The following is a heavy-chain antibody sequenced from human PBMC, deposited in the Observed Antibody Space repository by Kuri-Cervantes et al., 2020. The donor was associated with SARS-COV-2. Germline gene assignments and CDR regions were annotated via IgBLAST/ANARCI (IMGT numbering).Heavy chain of an antibody. J-gene: IGHJ4*02. Sequence: SVKVSCKASGGTFSSYAISWVRQAPGQGLEWMGGTIPIFGTANYAQKFQGRVTITADKSTSTAYMELRSLRSDDTAVYYCARESYGDYGCDYWGQGTLVTVSS. V-gene: IGHV1-69*06. D-gene: IGHD4-17*01. CDR2: TIPIFGTA. CDR1: GGTFSSYA. CDR3: ARESYGDYGCDY.